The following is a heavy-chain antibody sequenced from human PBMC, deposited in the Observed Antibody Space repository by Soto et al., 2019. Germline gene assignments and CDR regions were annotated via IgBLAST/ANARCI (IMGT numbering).Heavy chain of an antibody. D-gene: IGHD3-3*01. CDR1: GYSISSGYY. CDR3: ARVQYYDFWSGYYTGNWFDP. V-gene: IGHV4-38-2*01. CDR2: IYHSGST. Sequence: PSETLSLTCAVSGYSISSGYYWGWIRQPPGKGLEWIGSIYHSGSTYYNPSLKSRVTISVDTSKNQFSLKLSSVTAADTAVYYCARVQYYDFWSGYYTGNWFDPWGQGTLVTVSS. J-gene: IGHJ5*02.